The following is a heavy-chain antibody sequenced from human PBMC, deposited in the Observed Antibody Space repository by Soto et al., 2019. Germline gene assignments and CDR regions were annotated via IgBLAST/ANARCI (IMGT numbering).Heavy chain of an antibody. D-gene: IGHD2-8*02. CDR2: ISDSGGST. V-gene: IGHV3-23*01. CDR3: AKSKVHRVGWCLTTAFDY. CDR1: GFTFSSYA. J-gene: IGHJ4*02. Sequence: EVQLLASGGGLVQPGGTLRLSCAASGFTFSSYAMSWVRQAPGKGLEWVSAISDSGGSTYYADSVKGRFTISRDNSKNSLYLQMNSRRAEDTAVYYCAKSKVHRVGWCLTTAFDYWGQVAVVSVCS.